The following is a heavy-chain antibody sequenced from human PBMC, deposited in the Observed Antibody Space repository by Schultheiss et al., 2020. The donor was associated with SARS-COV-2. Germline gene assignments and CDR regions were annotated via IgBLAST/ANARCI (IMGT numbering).Heavy chain of an antibody. D-gene: IGHD2-8*01. V-gene: IGHV1-2*02. CDR2: INPNSGGT. CDR1: GYTFTSYG. Sequence: ASVKVSCKASGYTFTSYGISWVRQAPGQGLEWMGWINPNSGGTNYAQKFQGRVTMTRDTSISTAYMELSRLRSDDMAVYYCARERVVVLMDSYYCYFGMDVWGQGTTVTVSS. J-gene: IGHJ6*02. CDR3: ARERVVVLMDSYYCYFGMDV.